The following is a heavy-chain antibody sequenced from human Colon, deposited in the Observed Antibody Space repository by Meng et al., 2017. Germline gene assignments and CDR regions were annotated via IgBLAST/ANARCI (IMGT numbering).Heavy chain of an antibody. J-gene: IGHJ4*02. D-gene: IGHD6-13*01. CDR3: AIEGVLAAAGTLDY. CDR1: GFSFSNFA. V-gene: IGHV3-23*01. Sequence: GESLKISCAASGFSFSNFAMNWVRQAPGKGLEWVSVINISGGTTYADSVKSRFTMSRDNSKNTLYLQMTSLRAEDTALYYCAIEGVLAAAGTLDYWGQGTLVTVSS. CDR2: INISGGT.